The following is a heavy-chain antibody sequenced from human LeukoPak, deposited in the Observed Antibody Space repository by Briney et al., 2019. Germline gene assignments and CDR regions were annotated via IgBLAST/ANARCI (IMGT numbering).Heavy chain of an antibody. D-gene: IGHD6-6*01. Sequence: SETLSLTCTVSGGSISRSYWSWMRQPAGKGPEWIGRIYGSGTITYNPSLESRVTMSVDTSKNQFSLKLSSVTAADTAVYYCARAWRAARRFVFNWFDPWGQGTLVTVSS. V-gene: IGHV4-4*07. CDR1: GGSISRSY. CDR2: IYGSGTI. CDR3: ARAWRAARRFVFNWFDP. J-gene: IGHJ5*02.